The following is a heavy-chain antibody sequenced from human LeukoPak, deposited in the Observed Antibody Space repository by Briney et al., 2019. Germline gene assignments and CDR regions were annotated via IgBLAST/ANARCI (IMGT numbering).Heavy chain of an antibody. CDR3: ARERVGIAVAGKVFDY. CDR2: ISSSGSTI. CDR1: GFTFSSYE. Sequence: GGSLRLSCAASGFTFSSYEMNWVRQAPGKGLEWVSYISSSGSTIYYADSVKGRLTISRDNAKDSLYLQMNSLRAEDTAVYYCARERVGIAVAGKVFDYWGQGTLVTVSS. V-gene: IGHV3-48*03. J-gene: IGHJ4*02. D-gene: IGHD6-19*01.